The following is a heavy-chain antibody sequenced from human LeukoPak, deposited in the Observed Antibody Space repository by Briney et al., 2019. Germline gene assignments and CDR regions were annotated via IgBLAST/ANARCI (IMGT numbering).Heavy chain of an antibody. Sequence: SETLSLTCTVSSGSISSGTYYWSWIRQPAGEGLEWIGRIYSSGRTHYNPSLKSRVTISVDTSKNQFSLKLSSVAAADTAVYYCARAYDRSGYQAMGFDYWGQGTLVTVSS. D-gene: IGHD3-22*01. CDR3: ARAYDRSGYQAMGFDY. V-gene: IGHV4-61*02. J-gene: IGHJ4*02. CDR2: IYSSGRT. CDR1: SGSISSGTYY.